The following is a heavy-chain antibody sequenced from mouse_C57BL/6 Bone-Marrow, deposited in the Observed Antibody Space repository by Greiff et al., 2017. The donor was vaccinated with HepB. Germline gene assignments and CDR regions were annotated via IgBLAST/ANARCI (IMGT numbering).Heavy chain of an antibody. J-gene: IGHJ3*01. CDR1: GYTFTSYW. V-gene: IGHV1-7*01. CDR2: INPSSGYT. Sequence: QVQLQQSGAELAKPGASVKLSCKASGYTFTSYWMHWVKQRPGQGLEWIGYINPSSGYTKYNQKFKDKATLTADKSSSTAYMQLSSLTYEDSAVYYCASPYDDDEGWVAYWGQGTRVTVSA. D-gene: IGHD2-4*01. CDR3: ASPYDDDEGWVAY.